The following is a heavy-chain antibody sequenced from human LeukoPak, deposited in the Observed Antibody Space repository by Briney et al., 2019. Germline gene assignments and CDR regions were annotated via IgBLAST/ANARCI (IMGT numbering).Heavy chain of an antibody. CDR3: ARGGWFGSSWYSGAGYWFDP. Sequence: PGGSLRLSCAASGFTFSSYSMNWVRQAPGKGLEWVSYISSSSSTIYYADSVKGRFTISRDNAKNSLYLQMNSLRAEDTAVYYCARGGWFGSSWYSGAGYWFDPWGQGTLVTVSS. CDR1: GFTFSSYS. J-gene: IGHJ5*02. D-gene: IGHD6-13*01. CDR2: ISSSSSTI. V-gene: IGHV3-48*04.